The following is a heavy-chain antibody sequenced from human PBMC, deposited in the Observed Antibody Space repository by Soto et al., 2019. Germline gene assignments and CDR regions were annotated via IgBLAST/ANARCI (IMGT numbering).Heavy chain of an antibody. CDR3: ARVPFSSFGVADPPVGWFDS. V-gene: IGHV4-30-4*01. CDR1: GGFVNSVNNY. CDR2: IFYTGST. Sequence: SETLSLTCTVSGGFVNSVNNYWSWIRQPPGKGLEWLGYIFYTGSTYYNPSLRRRITISIDTSKNRSSLKLTSVTAADTAVYYCARVPFSSFGVADPPVGWFDSWGQGTLVTVSS. D-gene: IGHD3-3*01. J-gene: IGHJ5*01.